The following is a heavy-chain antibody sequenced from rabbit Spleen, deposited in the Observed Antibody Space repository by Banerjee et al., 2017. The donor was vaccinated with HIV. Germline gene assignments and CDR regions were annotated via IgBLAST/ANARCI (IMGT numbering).Heavy chain of an antibody. CDR2: IYAGNGDT. CDR1: GFDFSNYG. Sequence: QEQLVESGGGLVQPGGSLKLSCKASGFDFSNYGVSWVRQAPGKGLEWIGCIYAGNGDTRYANWARGRFTISRTSSTTVTLQMTSLTAADSATYLCAREKSGNYGYDLWGQGTLVTVS. CDR3: AREKSGNYGYDL. V-gene: IGHV1S45*01. J-gene: IGHJ3*01. D-gene: IGHD6-1*01.